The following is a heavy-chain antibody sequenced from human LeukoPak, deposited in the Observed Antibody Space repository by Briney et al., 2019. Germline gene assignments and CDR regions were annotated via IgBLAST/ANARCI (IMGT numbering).Heavy chain of an antibody. Sequence: GASVKVSCKASGYTFTSYDIKWVRQATGQGLEWMGWMNPNSGYTGYAQKFQGRVTMTRNTSISTAYMELSSLRSEDTAVYYCARPNYDLLTGYYPLLDVWGQGTTVTVSS. CDR2: MNPNSGYT. CDR3: ARPNYDLLTGYYPLLDV. CDR1: GYTFTSYD. D-gene: IGHD3-9*01. V-gene: IGHV1-8*01. J-gene: IGHJ6*02.